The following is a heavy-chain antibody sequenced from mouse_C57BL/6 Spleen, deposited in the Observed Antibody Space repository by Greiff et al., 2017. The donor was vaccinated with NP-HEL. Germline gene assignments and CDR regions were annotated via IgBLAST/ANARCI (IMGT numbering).Heavy chain of an antibody. V-gene: IGHV1-20*01. CDR1: GYSFTGYF. CDR3: ARERDYDYGFAY. Sequence: VQLQQSGPELVKPGDSVKISCKASGYSFTGYFLNWVMQSHGKSLEWIGRINPYNGDTFYNQKFKGKATLTVDKSSSTAHMELRSLTSEDSAVYYCARERDYDYGFAYWGQGTLVTVSA. CDR2: INPYNGDT. D-gene: IGHD2-4*01. J-gene: IGHJ3*01.